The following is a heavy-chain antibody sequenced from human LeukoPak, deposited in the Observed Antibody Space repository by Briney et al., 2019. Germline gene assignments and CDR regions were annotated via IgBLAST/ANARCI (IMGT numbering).Heavy chain of an antibody. V-gene: IGHV3-53*01. J-gene: IGHJ5*01. CDR3: AREDSSGWFDY. CDR1: GFTVSSNY. CDR2: IYSGGST. Sequence: GGSLKLFCAASGFTVSSNYMSWVRQAPGKGLEWVSVIYSGGSTYYADSVKGQFTISRDNSKNTLYLQMNSLRAEDTAVYYCAREDSSGWFDYWGQGTLVTVSS. D-gene: IGHD6-19*01.